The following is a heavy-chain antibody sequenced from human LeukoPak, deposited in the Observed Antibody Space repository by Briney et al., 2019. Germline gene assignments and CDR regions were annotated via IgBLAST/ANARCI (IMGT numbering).Heavy chain of an antibody. CDR2: ISYDGSNK. J-gene: IGHJ4*02. CDR1: GFTFSSYA. V-gene: IGHV3-30*07. D-gene: IGHD6-19*01. CDR3: GKTTTGYSSGRNPAWPVDY. Sequence: GRSLRLSCAASGFTFSSYAMHWVRQAPGKGLEWVAVISYDGSNKYYADSVKGRFTISRDNSQNTVYLQMSSLRAEDTAVYYCGKTTTGYSSGRNPAWPVDYWGQGTLVTVSS.